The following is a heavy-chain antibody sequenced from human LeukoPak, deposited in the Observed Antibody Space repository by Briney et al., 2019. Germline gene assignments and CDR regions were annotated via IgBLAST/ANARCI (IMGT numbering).Heavy chain of an antibody. CDR1: GGSISSYY. D-gene: IGHD6-25*01. CDR3: ARPYSSGWHGAFDI. CDR2: IYYSGST. V-gene: IGHV4-59*01. Sequence: PSETLSLTCTVSGGSISSYYWSWIRQPPGKGLEWIGNIYYSGSTNYNPSLKSRVTISVDTSKNQFSLRLNSVTAADTAVYYCARPYSSGWHGAFDIWGQGTMVTVSS. J-gene: IGHJ3*02.